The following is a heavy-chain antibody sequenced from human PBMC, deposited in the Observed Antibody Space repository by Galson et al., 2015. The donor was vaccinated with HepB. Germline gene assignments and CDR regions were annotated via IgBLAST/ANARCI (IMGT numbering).Heavy chain of an antibody. V-gene: IGHV3-72*01. J-gene: IGHJ4*02. D-gene: IGHD4-23*01. CDR1: GFSFNDHY. Sequence: CLRLPCAVSGFSFNDHYVDSVRQAPGKGLEWVGRSRHRARGYSTAYAVSVRGRFTVSRDDSKNSVFLQMNRLRSEDTAVYYCARSEVTTVVTDFDSWGQGTLVTVSP. CDR3: ARSEVTTVVTDFDS. CDR2: SRHRARGYST.